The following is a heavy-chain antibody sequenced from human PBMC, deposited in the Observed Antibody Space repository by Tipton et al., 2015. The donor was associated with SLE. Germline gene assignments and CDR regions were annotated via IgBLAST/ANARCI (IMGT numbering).Heavy chain of an antibody. V-gene: IGHV4-4*08. J-gene: IGHJ5*02. CDR1: GDSFRTYY. CDR3: ATVYYGGYSVHDNWFDP. CDR2: LYSSGAA. Sequence: TLSLTCNVSGDSFRTYYRTWIRQPPGKGLEWIGFLYSSGAADYNPSLQSRVTISVETSRNQFSLKLTSVTAADTAVYYCATVYYGGYSVHDNWFDPWGQGTLVTVSS. D-gene: IGHD4-23*01.